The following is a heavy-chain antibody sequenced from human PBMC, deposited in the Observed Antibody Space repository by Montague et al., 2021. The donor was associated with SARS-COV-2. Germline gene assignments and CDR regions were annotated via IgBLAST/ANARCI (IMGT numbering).Heavy chain of an antibody. Sequence: SETLSLTCTVSGGSITSSSDYWGWIRQPPGRGLEWIGSFYFTGSTYYNPSLKSRLTTSVDTSKNQFSLTLSSVTAADTAVDYCARHLNWGSPDSWGQGTLVTVSS. CDR2: FYFTGST. V-gene: IGHV4-39*01. J-gene: IGHJ5*01. D-gene: IGHD7-27*01. CDR3: ARHLNWGSPDS. CDR1: GGSITSSSDY.